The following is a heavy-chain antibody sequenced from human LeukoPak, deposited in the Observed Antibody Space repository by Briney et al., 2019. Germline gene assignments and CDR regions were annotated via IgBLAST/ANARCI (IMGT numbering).Heavy chain of an antibody. CDR1: GGTFSSYA. CDR3: AREAEEGRRLQLDAFDI. D-gene: IGHD5-24*01. V-gene: IGHV1-69*06. CDR2: IIPIFGTA. Sequence: SVKVSCKASGGTFSSYAISWARQAPGQGLEWMGGIIPIFGTANYAQKFQGRVTITADKSTSTAYMELSSLRSEDTAVYYCAREAEEGRRLQLDAFDIWGQGTMVTVSS. J-gene: IGHJ3*02.